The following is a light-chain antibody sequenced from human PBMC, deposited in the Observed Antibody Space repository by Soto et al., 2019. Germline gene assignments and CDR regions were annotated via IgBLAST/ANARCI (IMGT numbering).Light chain of an antibody. V-gene: IGKV3-15*01. Sequence: EIVMTQSPATLSVSPGERATLSSRASQSVSNNLAWYQQKPGQAPRLLIYHASIRATGIPARFSGSGSGTEFTLTISSLQSEDFAVYYCQQYNKWPLTFGGGTKVEI. J-gene: IGKJ4*01. CDR3: QQYNKWPLT. CDR1: QSVSNN. CDR2: HAS.